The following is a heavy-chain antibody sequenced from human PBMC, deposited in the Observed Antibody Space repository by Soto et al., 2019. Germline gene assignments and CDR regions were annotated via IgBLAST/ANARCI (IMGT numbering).Heavy chain of an antibody. CDR2: MNPNSGNT. CDR1: GDTFTSYD. Sequence: QVQLVQSGAEVKKPGASEKVSCKASGDTFTSYDVNWVRQATGQGLEWMGWMNPNSGNTGYAQKFQGRVTMTRNTSISTAYMELSGLRSEDTAVYYCARELTMIVDNWGQGTLVAVSS. J-gene: IGHJ4*02. CDR3: ARELTMIVDN. V-gene: IGHV1-8*01. D-gene: IGHD3-22*01.